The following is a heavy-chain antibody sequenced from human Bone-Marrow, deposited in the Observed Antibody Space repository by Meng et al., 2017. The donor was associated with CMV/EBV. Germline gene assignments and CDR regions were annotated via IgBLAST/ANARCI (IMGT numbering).Heavy chain of an antibody. CDR1: FTSSW. CDR3: ARRRISTTRTPEGHFDY. V-gene: IGHV5-51*01. CDR2: IYPGDSDT. J-gene: IGHJ4*02. D-gene: IGHD2-2*01. Sequence: FTSSWIGWVRQIPGKGLELIGFIYPGDSDTRYSPSFQGQVTISADKSISTAYLQWSSLKSSDTAMYYCARRRISTTRTPEGHFDYCGQGTLVTVSS.